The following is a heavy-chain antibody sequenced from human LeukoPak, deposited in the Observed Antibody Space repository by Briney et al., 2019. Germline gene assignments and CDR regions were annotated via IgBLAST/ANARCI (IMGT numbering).Heavy chain of an antibody. CDR2: IYTSGST. CDR1: GGSISSGSYY. CDR3: ARARGRYRNYYYYMDV. D-gene: IGHD3-16*02. V-gene: IGHV4-61*02. J-gene: IGHJ6*03. Sequence: PSETLSLTCTVSGGSISSGSYYWRWLRQPAGKGLEWIGRIYTSGSTNYNPSLKSRVTISVDTSKNQFSLKLSSVTAADTAVYYCARARGRYRNYYYYMDVWGKGTTVTVSS.